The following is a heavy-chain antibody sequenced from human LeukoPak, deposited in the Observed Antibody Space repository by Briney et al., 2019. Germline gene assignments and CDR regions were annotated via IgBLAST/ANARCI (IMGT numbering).Heavy chain of an antibody. J-gene: IGHJ4*02. CDR2: ISYDGSNK. D-gene: IGHD6-19*01. CDR1: GFTFSSYA. V-gene: IGHV3-30*03. Sequence: GGSLRLSCAASGFTFSSYAMHWARQAPGKGLEWVAVISYDGSNKYYADSVKGRFTISRDNSKNTLYLQMNSLRAEDTAVYYCAGQWLPSKVSYYFDFWGQGTLVTVSS. CDR3: AGQWLPSKVSYYFDF.